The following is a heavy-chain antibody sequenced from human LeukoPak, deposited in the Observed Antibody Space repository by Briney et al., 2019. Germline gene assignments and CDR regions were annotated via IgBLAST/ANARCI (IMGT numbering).Heavy chain of an antibody. J-gene: IGHJ4*02. V-gene: IGHV3-30*02. CDR1: GFTFSSYG. CDR3: AKGYCSSTSCYGLDY. D-gene: IGHD2-2*01. CDR2: IRYDGSNK. Sequence: GGSLRLSCAASGFTFSSYGMHWVRQAPGKGLEWVAFIRYDGSNKYYADSVKGRFTISRDNSKNTLYLQMNSLRAEDTAVYYCAKGYCSSTSCYGLDYWGQGTLVTVSS.